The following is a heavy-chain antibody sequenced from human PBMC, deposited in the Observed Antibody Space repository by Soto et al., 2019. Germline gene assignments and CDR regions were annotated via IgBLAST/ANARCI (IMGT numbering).Heavy chain of an antibody. Sequence: GASVNVSCKASGVTVSSYAISWVRQAPGQGLEWMGGIIPIFGTANYAQKFQGRVTITADESTSTAYMELSSLRSEDTAVYYCAGTLDLYDSSRYWERQYYFDYWGQGTLVTVSS. D-gene: IGHD3-22*01. CDR1: GVTVSSYA. CDR2: IIPIFGTA. V-gene: IGHV1-69*13. CDR3: AGTLDLYDSSRYWERQYYFDY. J-gene: IGHJ4*02.